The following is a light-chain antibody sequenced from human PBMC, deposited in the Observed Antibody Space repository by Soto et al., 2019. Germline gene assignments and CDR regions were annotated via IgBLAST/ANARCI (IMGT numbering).Light chain of an antibody. CDR2: GNS. CDR3: QSYDSSLSGYVV. CDR1: SSNIGAGYD. J-gene: IGLJ2*01. Sequence: QSVLTQPPSVSGAPGQRVTISCTGSSSNIGAGYDVHWYQQLPGTAPKLLIYGNSNRPSGVPDRFSGSKSGTSASLAITRLQAEDEAHYYCQSYDSSLSGYVVFGGGTKLTVL. V-gene: IGLV1-40*01.